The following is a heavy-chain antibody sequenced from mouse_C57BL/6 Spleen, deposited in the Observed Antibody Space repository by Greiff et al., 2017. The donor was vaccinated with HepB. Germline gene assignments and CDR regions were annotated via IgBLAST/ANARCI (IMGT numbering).Heavy chain of an antibody. CDR3: TTGSTVEGNAWFAY. CDR2: IDPENGDT. D-gene: IGHD1-1*01. V-gene: IGHV14-4*01. Sequence: EVQLQQSGAELVRPGASVKLSCTASGFNIKDDYMHWVKQRPEQGLEWIGWIDPENGDTEYASKFQGKATITADTSSNTAYLQLSSLTSEDTAVYYCTTGSTVEGNAWFAYWGQGTLVTVSA. J-gene: IGHJ3*01. CDR1: GFNIKDDY.